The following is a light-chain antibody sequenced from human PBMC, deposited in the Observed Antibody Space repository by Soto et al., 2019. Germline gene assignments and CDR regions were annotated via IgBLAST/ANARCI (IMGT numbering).Light chain of an antibody. CDR1: SSNIGSNT. CDR2: SNN. J-gene: IGLJ2*01. V-gene: IGLV1-44*01. Sequence: QSVLTQPPSASGTPGQRVTISCSGSSSNIGSNTVNWYQQVPGTAPKLLIYSNNQRPSGVPDRFSGSKSGTSASLAISGLQSEDEGDYYCAAWDDSLNGVVFGGGTKLTVL. CDR3: AAWDDSLNGVV.